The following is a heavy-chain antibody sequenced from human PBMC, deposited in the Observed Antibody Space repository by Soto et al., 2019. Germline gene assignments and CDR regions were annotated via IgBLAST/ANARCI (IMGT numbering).Heavy chain of an antibody. V-gene: IGHV4-4*07. J-gene: IGHJ6*02. CDR3: ARMTTVTHSDYYYYYGMDV. D-gene: IGHD4-17*01. CDR2: VHTSGST. Sequence: PSETLSLTCTVSGDSISSYFWSWIRQPAGKGLEWIGRVHTSGSTTYNPSLKSRVTMSVDTSKNQFSLKLSSVTAADTAVYYCARMTTVTHSDYYYYYGMDVWGQGTTVTVSS. CDR1: GDSISSYF.